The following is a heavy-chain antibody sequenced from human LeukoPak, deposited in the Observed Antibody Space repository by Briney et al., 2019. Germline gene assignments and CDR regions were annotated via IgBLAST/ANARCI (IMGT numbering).Heavy chain of an antibody. CDR1: GFTFSSNTM. V-gene: IGHV4-4*02. CDR2: IYHSGST. J-gene: IGHJ6*02. Sequence: GSLRLSCAASGFTFSSNTMNWVRQPPGKGLEWIGEIYHSGSTNYNPSLKSRVTISVDKSKNQFSLKLSSVTAADTAVYYCARDTAFGVAGYYYYGMDVWGQGTTVTVSS. D-gene: IGHD6-19*01. CDR3: ARDTAFGVAGYYYYGMDV.